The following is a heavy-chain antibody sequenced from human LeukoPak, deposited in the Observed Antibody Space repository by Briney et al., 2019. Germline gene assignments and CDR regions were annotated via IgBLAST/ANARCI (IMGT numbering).Heavy chain of an antibody. CDR2: IRYDGSDT. CDR1: GFTFSSYG. Sequence: GGSLRLSCAASGFTFSSYGMHWVRQAPGKGLEWVAFIRYDGSDTYYGDSVKGRFTISRDNSKKKMYLRLNSLRAEDTAVYYCAKRDYWGQGTLVTVSS. J-gene: IGHJ4*02. CDR3: AKRDY. V-gene: IGHV3-30*02.